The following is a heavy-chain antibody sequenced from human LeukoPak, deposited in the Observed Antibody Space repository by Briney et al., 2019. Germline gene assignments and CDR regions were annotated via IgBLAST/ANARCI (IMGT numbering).Heavy chain of an antibody. J-gene: IGHJ3*02. V-gene: IGHV3-23*01. CDR3: AKVDGSSWYGGAFDI. D-gene: IGHD6-13*01. CDR1: GFTVSSNY. CDR2: ISGSGGST. Sequence: GGSLRLSCAASGFTVSSNYMSWVRQAPGKGLEWVSAISGSGGSTYYADSVKGRFTISRDNSKNTLYLQMNSLRAEDTAVYYCAKVDGSSWYGGAFDIWGQGTMVTVSS.